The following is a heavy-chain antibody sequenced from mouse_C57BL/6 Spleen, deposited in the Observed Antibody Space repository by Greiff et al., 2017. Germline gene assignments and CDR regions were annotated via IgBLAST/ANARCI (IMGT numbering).Heavy chain of an antibody. V-gene: IGHV1-15*01. CDR1: GYTFTDYE. CDR3: TRRGYGSYYFDC. CDR2: IDPETGGT. D-gene: IGHD2-10*02. Sequence: QVQLKQSGAELVRPGASVTLSCKASGYTFTDYEMHWVKQTPVHGLEWIGAIDPETGGTAYNQKFQGKAILTADKSSSTAYMELRSLTAEDSAVYYCTRRGYGSYYFDCWGQGTTLTVSS. J-gene: IGHJ2*01.